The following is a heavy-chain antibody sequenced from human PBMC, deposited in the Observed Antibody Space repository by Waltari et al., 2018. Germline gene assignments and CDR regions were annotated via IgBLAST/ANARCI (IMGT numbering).Heavy chain of an antibody. CDR3: AHELLYSTSGGFAFDI. Sequence: QITLKESGPTLVKPTQTLTLTCTFSGFSLSTSGVGVGWIRQPPGKALEWLALIYWNDDKRYSPSLKSRLTITKDTSKNQVVLTMTNMDPVDTATYYCAHELLYSTSGGFAFDIWGQGTMVTVSS. D-gene: IGHD2-2*01. CDR2: IYWNDDK. CDR1: GFSLSTSGVG. V-gene: IGHV2-5*01. J-gene: IGHJ3*02.